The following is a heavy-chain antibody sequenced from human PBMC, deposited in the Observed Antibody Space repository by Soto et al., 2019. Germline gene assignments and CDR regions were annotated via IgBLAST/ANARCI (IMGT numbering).Heavy chain of an antibody. Sequence: EMQLVESGGGVAQPGGSLRLSCAASGFTFNNYWMHWVRQAPGKGLVWVSRINTDGSSTTYAHSVKGRFTISRDNAKNTLDLQLNSRRAEDTAVYDCARGDSISPLKWFEPWGQGILVTVSS. CDR1: GFTFNNYW. CDR2: INTDGSST. CDR3: ARGDSISPLKWFEP. J-gene: IGHJ5*02. V-gene: IGHV3-74*01. D-gene: IGHD6-6*01.